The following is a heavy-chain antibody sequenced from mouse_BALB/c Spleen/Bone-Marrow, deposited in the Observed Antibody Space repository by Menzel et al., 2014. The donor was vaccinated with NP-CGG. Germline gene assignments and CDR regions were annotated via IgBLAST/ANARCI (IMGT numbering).Heavy chain of an antibody. CDR3: ARDKYGFFDY. Sequence: EVHLVESGGGLVQPGGSLILSCANSGFTFTDYYMSWVRQPPGKALEWLGFIRNKANGYTTEYSASVKGRFTNSRDNSQSILYLQMNTLRAEDSATYYCARDKYGFFDYWGQGTTLTVSS. CDR1: GFTFTDYY. D-gene: IGHD2-10*02. CDR2: IRNKANGYTT. J-gene: IGHJ2*01. V-gene: IGHV7-3*02.